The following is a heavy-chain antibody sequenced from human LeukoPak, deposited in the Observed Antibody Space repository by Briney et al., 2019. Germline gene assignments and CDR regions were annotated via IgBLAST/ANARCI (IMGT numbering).Heavy chain of an antibody. V-gene: IGHV3-7*01. CDR3: ARDLADYYGSGSYSRDY. Sequence: PGGSLRLSCAGSGFTFSSHWMNWVRQAPGKGLEWVASIKEDGSEKHYVDSVSGRFTISRDNAKNSLYLQMNSLRAEDTAVYYCARDLADYYGSGSYSRDYWGQGTLVTVSS. CDR2: IKEDGSEK. D-gene: IGHD3-10*01. J-gene: IGHJ4*02. CDR1: GFTFSSHW.